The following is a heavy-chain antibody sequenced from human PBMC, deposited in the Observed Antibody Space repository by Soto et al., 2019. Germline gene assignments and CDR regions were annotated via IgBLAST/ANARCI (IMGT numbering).Heavy chain of an antibody. CDR2: FDPEDGET. Sequence: ASVKVSCKVSGYTLTELSMHWVRQAPGKGLEWMGGFDPEDGETIYAQKFQGRVTMTEDTSTDTAYMELSSLRSEDTAVYYCAGSYYYDSSGYSSLYYYYGMDVWGQGTTVTVSS. CDR3: AGSYYYDSSGYSSLYYYYGMDV. CDR1: GYTLTELS. V-gene: IGHV1-24*01. D-gene: IGHD3-22*01. J-gene: IGHJ6*02.